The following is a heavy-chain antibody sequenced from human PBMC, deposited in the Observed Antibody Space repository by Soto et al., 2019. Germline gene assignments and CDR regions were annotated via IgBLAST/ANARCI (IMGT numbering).Heavy chain of an antibody. J-gene: IGHJ6*02. D-gene: IGHD3-3*01. Sequence: GGSLRLSCAASGFTFSSYAMSWVRQAPGKGLEWVSAISGSGGSTYYADSVKGRFTISRDNSKNTRYLQMNSLRAEDTAVYYCAKDRGSYDFWSGYKTSYYYYYGMDVWGQGTTVTVSS. CDR3: AKDRGSYDFWSGYKTSYYYYYGMDV. V-gene: IGHV3-23*01. CDR2: ISGSGGST. CDR1: GFTFSSYA.